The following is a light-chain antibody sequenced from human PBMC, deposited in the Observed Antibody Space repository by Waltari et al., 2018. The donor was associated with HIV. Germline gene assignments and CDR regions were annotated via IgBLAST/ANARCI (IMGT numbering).Light chain of an antibody. J-gene: IGKJ4*01. CDR2: DAS. Sequence: EIVLTQYPAILSLSLGETATLSCRASHTVSGYLAWYQKKPGQVLRLLIYDASNRAPGIPDRFSGRGSGTDYTLTISNLEPEDFAVYYCHQRHNWLSFGGGTKVELK. CDR3: HQRHNWLS. CDR1: HTVSGY. V-gene: IGKV3-11*01.